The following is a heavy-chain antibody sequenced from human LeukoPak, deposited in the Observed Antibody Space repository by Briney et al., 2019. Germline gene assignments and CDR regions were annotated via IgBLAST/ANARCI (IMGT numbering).Heavy chain of an antibody. CDR3: ARDLVGVVAGTPYWYFDL. CDR2: IYSTGRT. V-gene: IGHV4-4*07. Sequence: SETLSLTCTVSGGSISSHYWSWIRQPAGRGLEWLGRIYSTGRTNYNPSLKSRVVISVEKSKNQFSLNLSSVTAADTAVYYCARDLVGVVAGTPYWYFDLWGRGTLVSVSS. CDR1: GGSISSHY. D-gene: IGHD6-19*01. J-gene: IGHJ2*01.